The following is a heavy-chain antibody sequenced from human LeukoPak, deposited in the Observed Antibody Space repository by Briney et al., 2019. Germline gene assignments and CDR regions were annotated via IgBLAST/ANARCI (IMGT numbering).Heavy chain of an antibody. D-gene: IGHD6-13*01. V-gene: IGHV3-21*01. Sequence: GGSLRLSCAASGFTFSSYSMNWVRQAPGKGLEWVSSIRSSSSYIYYADSVKGRFTISRDNAKNSLYLQMNSLRAEDTAVYYCARDNGQQLAYAFDIWGQGTMVTVSS. J-gene: IGHJ3*02. CDR2: IRSSSSYI. CDR3: ARDNGQQLAYAFDI. CDR1: GFTFSSYS.